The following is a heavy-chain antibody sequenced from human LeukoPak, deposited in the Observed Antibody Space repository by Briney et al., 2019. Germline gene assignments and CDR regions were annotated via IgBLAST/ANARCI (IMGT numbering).Heavy chain of an antibody. CDR2: ISWNSGSI. V-gene: IGHV3-9*01. CDR3: AKGGYSQSGPFDY. CDR1: GFTFDDYA. D-gene: IGHD5-18*01. J-gene: IGHJ4*02. Sequence: PGGSLRLSCAASGFTFDDYAMHWVRQAPGKGLEWVSGISWNSGSIGYAYSVKGRFTISRDNAKNSLYLQMNSLRAEDTALYYCAKGGYSQSGPFDYWGQGTLVTVSS.